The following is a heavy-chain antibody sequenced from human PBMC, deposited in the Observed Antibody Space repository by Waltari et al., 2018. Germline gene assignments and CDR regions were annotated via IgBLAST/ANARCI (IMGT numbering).Heavy chain of an antibody. CDR1: GFSLSSGYY. V-gene: IGHV4-38-2*02. D-gene: IGHD6-6*01. CDR2: IYDSGNT. Sequence: QVQLRESGPGLVKPSETLSLSCAVSGFSLSSGYYWGWIRQPPGKGLEWIGRIYDSGNTYYNPSLKSRVTMSIDTSKNQFSLRVNSATAADTAVYYCARDRVTGSSGAFNVWGQGTMVTVSS. CDR3: ARDRVTGSSGAFNV. J-gene: IGHJ3*01.